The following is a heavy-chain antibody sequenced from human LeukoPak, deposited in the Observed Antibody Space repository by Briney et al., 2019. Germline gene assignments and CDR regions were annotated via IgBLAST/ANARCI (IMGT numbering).Heavy chain of an antibody. J-gene: IGHJ4*02. V-gene: IGHV1-8*01. CDR1: YTXXXXD. D-gene: IGHD1-26*01. CDR2: MNPNSGNT. Sequence: YTXXXXDINWVRQAPGQGLEWMGWMNPNSGNTVYAQKFQGRVTMTRNTSISTAYMGLSSLRSEDTAVYYCARGVGGSYYNWGQGTLVTVSS. CDR3: ARGVGGSYYN.